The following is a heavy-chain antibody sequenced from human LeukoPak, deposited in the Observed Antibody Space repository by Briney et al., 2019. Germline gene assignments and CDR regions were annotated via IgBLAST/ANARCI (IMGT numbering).Heavy chain of an antibody. CDR1: GDSVSSNNAA. V-gene: IGHV6-1*01. J-gene: IGHJ2*01. CDR2: TYYRSKWYN. CDR3: ARAPHAPYWYLDL. Sequence: SQTLSLTCAISGDSVSSNNAAWNWIRQSPSGGLEWLGRTYYRSKWYNDYAVSVKSRITINPDTSKNQFSLQLKSVTPEDTAVYYCARAPHAPYWYLDLWGRGTLVTVSS.